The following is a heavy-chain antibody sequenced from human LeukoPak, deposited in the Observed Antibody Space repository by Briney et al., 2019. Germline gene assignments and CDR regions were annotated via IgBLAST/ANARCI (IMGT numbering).Heavy chain of an antibody. J-gene: IGHJ4*02. V-gene: IGHV1-18*04. CDR1: GYTSSNYG. CDR2: TSYNGNT. CDR3: ARHSGSGGQALGY. Sequence: ASVTVSCKASGYTSSNYGISLVRQAPGLGLEWMGWTSYNGNTNYAQKFQDRVTMTTDTSTTTAYMELRSLESDDTAVYYCARHSGSGGQALGYWGQGTLVTVSS. D-gene: IGHD5-12*01.